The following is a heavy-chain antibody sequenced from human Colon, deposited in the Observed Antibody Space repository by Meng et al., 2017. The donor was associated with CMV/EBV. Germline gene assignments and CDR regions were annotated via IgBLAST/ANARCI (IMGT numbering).Heavy chain of an antibody. V-gene: IGHV1-2*02. D-gene: IGHD6-19*01. CDR1: GSTFRDYY. J-gene: IGHJ4*02. CDR3: VRSSGWSLFDY. Sequence: VTRRPAGEGGKGPETSITVTCKTSGSTFRDYYMHGVLQAPGQGLKWVGWIRSDGSATNYAQKFRGRVTMTRDASVSTAYMELSGLTSDDTAVYFCVRSSGWSLFDYWGPGALVTVSS. CDR2: IRSDGSAT.